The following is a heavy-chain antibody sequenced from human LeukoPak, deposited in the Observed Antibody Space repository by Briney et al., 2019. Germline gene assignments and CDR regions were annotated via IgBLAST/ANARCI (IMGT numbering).Heavy chain of an antibody. CDR1: GFTFDDYG. J-gene: IGHJ2*01. D-gene: IGHD4-17*01. CDR2: INWNGGST. CDR3: AKDPPRDGTVTTLNWYFDL. Sequence: GGSLRLSCAASGFTFDDYGMSWVRQAPGKGLEWVSGINWNGGSTGYADSVKGRFTISRDNSKNTLYLQMNSLRAEDTAVYYCAKDPPRDGTVTTLNWYFDLWGRGTLVTVSS. V-gene: IGHV3-20*04.